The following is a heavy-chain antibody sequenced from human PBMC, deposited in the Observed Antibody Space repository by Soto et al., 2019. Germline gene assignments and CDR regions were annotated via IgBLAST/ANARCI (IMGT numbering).Heavy chain of an antibody. CDR1: GFTFSSYG. Sequence: GGSLRLSCAASGFTFSSYGMHWVRQAPGKGLEWVAVIWYDGSNKYYADSVKGRFTISRDNSKNTLYLQMNSLRAEDTAVYYCARDNADIVVVVAAFIPFLPDVWGQGTTVTVSS. CDR2: IWYDGSNK. CDR3: ARDNADIVVVVAAFIPFLPDV. J-gene: IGHJ6*02. V-gene: IGHV3-33*01. D-gene: IGHD2-15*01.